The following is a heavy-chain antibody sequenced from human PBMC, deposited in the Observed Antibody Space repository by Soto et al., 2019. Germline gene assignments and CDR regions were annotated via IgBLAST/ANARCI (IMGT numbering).Heavy chain of an antibody. V-gene: IGHV4-30-4*01. D-gene: IGHD4-4*01. CDR2: IYYSGST. CDR1: GGSISSGDYY. CDR3: ARTHYDYSNLRWFDP. J-gene: IGHJ5*02. Sequence: PSETLSLTRTVSGGSISSGDYYWSWIRQPPGKGLEWIGYIYYSGSTYYNPSLKSRVTISVDTSKNQFSLKLSSVTAADTAVYYCARTHYDYSNLRWFDPWGQGTQVTVSS.